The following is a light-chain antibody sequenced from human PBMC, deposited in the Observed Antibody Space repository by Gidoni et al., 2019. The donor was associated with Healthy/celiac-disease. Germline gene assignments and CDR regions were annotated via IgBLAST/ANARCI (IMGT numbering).Light chain of an antibody. Sequence: DIVMTQSPASLAVSLGERATINGKSSQGVLYSSNNKNYLAWYQQKPGHPPKLLIYWASTRESGVPDRFSGSGSGTDFTLTISSLQAEDGAVYYCQQYYSTPYTFGQGTKVEIK. CDR1: QGVLYSSNNKNY. J-gene: IGKJ2*01. CDR2: WAS. CDR3: QQYYSTPYT. V-gene: IGKV4-1*01.